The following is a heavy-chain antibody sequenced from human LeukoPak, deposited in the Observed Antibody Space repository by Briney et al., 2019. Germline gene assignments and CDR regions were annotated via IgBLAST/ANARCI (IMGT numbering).Heavy chain of an antibody. CDR2: IYYSGST. CDR1: GGSISSYY. V-gene: IGHV4-59*01. J-gene: IGHJ4*02. CDR3: ARARGDYDSSGSDFDY. Sequence: PSETLSLTCTVSGGSISSYYWSWIRQPPGKGLEWIGYIYYSGSTNYNPSLKSRVTISVDTSKNQFSLKLSSVTAADTAMYYCARARGDYDSSGSDFDYWGQGTLVTVSS. D-gene: IGHD3-22*01.